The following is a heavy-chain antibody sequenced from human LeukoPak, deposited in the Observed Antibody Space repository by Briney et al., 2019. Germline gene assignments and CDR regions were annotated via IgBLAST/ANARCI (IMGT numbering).Heavy chain of an antibody. CDR2: TYYRSKWYN. V-gene: IGHV6-1*01. D-gene: IGHD3-22*01. CDR1: GDSVSSNSAA. Sequence: SQTLSLTCAISGDSVSSNSAAWNWIRQSPSRGLEWLGRTYYRSKWYNDYAVSVKSRITINPDASKNQFSLQLNSVTPEDTAVYYCARSYYDSSGPRHHFDYWGQGTLVTVSS. CDR3: ARSYYDSSGPRHHFDY. J-gene: IGHJ4*02.